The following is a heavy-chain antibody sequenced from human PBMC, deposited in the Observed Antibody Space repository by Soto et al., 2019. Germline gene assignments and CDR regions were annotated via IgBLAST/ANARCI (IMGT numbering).Heavy chain of an antibody. CDR1: GFIFSTYS. Sequence: GGSLRLSCAASGFIFSTYSMNWVRQAPGKGLEWVSSISSGSSFTYYADSVKGRFTISRDNAKNSLYLQMNSLRAEDTAVYYCARDAVVAALNWFDPWGPGTLVTVSS. CDR2: ISSGSSFT. V-gene: IGHV3-21*01. J-gene: IGHJ5*02. CDR3: ARDAVVAALNWFDP. D-gene: IGHD2-15*01.